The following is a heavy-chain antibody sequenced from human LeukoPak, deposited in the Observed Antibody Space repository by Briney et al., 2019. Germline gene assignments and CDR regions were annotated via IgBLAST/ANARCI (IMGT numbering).Heavy chain of an antibody. CDR2: INSDGSST. D-gene: IGHD6-19*01. Sequence: PGGSLRLSCAASGFTFSSYWMHWVRQAPGKGLVWVSRINSDGSSTSYADSVKGRFTISRDNAKNTLYLQTNSLRAEDTAVYYCAREGIAVALDAFDIWGQGTMVTVSS. V-gene: IGHV3-74*01. CDR1: GFTFSSYW. CDR3: AREGIAVALDAFDI. J-gene: IGHJ3*02.